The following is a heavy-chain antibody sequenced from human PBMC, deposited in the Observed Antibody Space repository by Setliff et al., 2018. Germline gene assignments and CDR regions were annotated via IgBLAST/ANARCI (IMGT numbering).Heavy chain of an antibody. CDR3: ARSIALFGVDVVSCYFDH. CDR2: ISASNGQT. CDR1: GYTFSNYG. D-gene: IGHD3-3*01. Sequence: ASVKVSCKASGYTFSNYGLSWVRQAPGQGPEWMGWISASNGQTRYTEELQGRVTMTTDTSTSTAYMDLRSLRSDDTAVYYCARSIALFGVDVVSCYFDHWGQGTQGTVSS. V-gene: IGHV1-18*01. J-gene: IGHJ4*02.